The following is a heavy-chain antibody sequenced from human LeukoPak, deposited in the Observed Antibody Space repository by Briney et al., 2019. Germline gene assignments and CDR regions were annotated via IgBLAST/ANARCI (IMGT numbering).Heavy chain of an antibody. CDR3: ARDVGIQLLVVDYFDY. V-gene: IGHV4-39*07. J-gene: IGHJ4*02. Sequence: SETLSLTCTVSGGSVNSNNYYWAWVRQPPGKGLEWIGAVYFTGSTQYNPSLKSRVTMSVDTSKDQFSLKLASATAADTAVYYCARDVGIQLLVVDYFDYWGQGILVTVSS. D-gene: IGHD5-18*01. CDR2: VYFTGST. CDR1: GGSVNSNNYY.